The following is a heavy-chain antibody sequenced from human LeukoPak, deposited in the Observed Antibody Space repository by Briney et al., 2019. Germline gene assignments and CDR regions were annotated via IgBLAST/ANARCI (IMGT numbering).Heavy chain of an antibody. V-gene: IGHV1-2*06. J-gene: IGHJ4*02. CDR2: INPSSVDT. D-gene: IGHD3-3*01. CDR3: ANSAYYDFWSGYYGY. Sequence: ASVKVSCKASGYTFTGYYMHWVRQAPGQGLEWMGRINPSSVDTNYAQKFQGRVTMTRDTSISTAYMELSRLRSDDTAVYYCANSAYYDFWSGYYGYWGQGTLVTVSS. CDR1: GYTFTGYY.